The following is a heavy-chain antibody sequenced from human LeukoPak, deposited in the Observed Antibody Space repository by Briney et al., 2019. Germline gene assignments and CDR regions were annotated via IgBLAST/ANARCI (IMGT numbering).Heavy chain of an antibody. CDR3: ARALRTDILTLDY. Sequence: ASVKVSCKASGYSFTDNFVHWVRQAPGQGLEWMGWINPKSGGANYAQNFHGRVTITIDMSTSTAYMDLTRVRSDDAAVYYCARALRTDILTLDYWGQGTLVTVSS. CDR1: GYSFTDNF. J-gene: IGHJ4*02. V-gene: IGHV1-2*02. D-gene: IGHD3-9*01. CDR2: INPKSGGA.